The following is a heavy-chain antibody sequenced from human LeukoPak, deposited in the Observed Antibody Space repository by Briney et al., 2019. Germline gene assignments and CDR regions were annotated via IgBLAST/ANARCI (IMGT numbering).Heavy chain of an antibody. CDR3: GAESERWLVRS. J-gene: IGHJ4*02. CDR2: IYNSRST. Sequence: SETLSLTCTVSGGSFSSSSYYWSWIRQPPGKGLEWIGYIYNSRSTNYNPSLKSRVTISIDTSKNQFSLKLSSVTAADTAVYYCGAESERWLVRSWGQGTLVTVSS. V-gene: IGHV4-61*01. D-gene: IGHD6-19*01. CDR1: GGSFSSSSYY.